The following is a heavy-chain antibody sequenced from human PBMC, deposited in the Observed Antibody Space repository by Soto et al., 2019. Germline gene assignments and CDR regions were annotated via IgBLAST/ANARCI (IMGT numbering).Heavy chain of an antibody. Sequence: SETLSLTCTVSGGSISNSLYYWGWIRQPPGKGLEWIGSIYYSGSTSYNPSLKSRVTISLDTSKNQFSMKLSSVTAADTAVYYCARLISGRRSTYNSYYMEVWGKGTTVTVSS. J-gene: IGHJ6*03. CDR3: ARLISGRRSTYNSYYMEV. CDR1: GGSISNSLYY. V-gene: IGHV4-39*07. D-gene: IGHD5-12*01. CDR2: IYYSGST.